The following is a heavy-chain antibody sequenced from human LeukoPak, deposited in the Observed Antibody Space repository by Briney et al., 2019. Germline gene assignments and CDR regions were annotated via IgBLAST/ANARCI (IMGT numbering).Heavy chain of an antibody. Sequence: SETLSLTCSVSGVSISSSNSYWGWIRQPPGKGLEWIGSIYYTGNTYYNASLKSQVSISIDTSKNQFSLRLTSVTAADTAVYFCARQTGSGLFILPGGQGTLVTVSS. CDR2: IYYTGNT. CDR3: ARQTGSGLFILP. D-gene: IGHD3/OR15-3a*01. V-gene: IGHV4-39*01. CDR1: GVSISSSNSY. J-gene: IGHJ4*02.